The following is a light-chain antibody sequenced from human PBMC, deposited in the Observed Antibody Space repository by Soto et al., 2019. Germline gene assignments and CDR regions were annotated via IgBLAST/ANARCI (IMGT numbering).Light chain of an antibody. V-gene: IGLV4-69*01. Sequence: QPVLTQSPSASASLGDSVKIACTLSSGHNTYAIAWHPQQPEKGPRYLMRLNTDGSHFKGDGIPDRFSGPSSVAERYLTISSLHSYDEADYYCHTSVTRTLVFGVGTKLTVL. J-gene: IGLJ2*01. CDR3: HTSVTRTLV. CDR2: LNTDGSH. CDR1: SGHNTYA.